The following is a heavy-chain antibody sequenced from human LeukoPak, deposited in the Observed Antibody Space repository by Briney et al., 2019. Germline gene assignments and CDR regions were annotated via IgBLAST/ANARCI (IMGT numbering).Heavy chain of an antibody. V-gene: IGHV1-2*02. Sequence: ASVKVSCKASGYTFLAFYIHWVRQAPGQGLEWMGWINPNSGGTNYEQKFQGRVTMTRDMSITTAYMELSSLRSDDTAVYYCATWSTSWSAFDLWGQGTMVVVSS. CDR3: ATWSTSWSAFDL. CDR2: INPNSGGT. D-gene: IGHD3-3*01. CDR1: GYTFLAFY. J-gene: IGHJ3*01.